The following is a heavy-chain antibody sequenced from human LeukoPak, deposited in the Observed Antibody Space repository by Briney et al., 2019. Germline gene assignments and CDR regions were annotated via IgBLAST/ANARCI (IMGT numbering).Heavy chain of an antibody. D-gene: IGHD3-10*01. Sequence: PGGSLRLSCAASGFTFSSYWMSWVRQAPGKGLEWVANIKQDGSEKYYVDSVKGRFTISRDNAKNSLYLQMNSLRAEDTAVYYCARVRGSGSYLYYYYYMDVWGKGTTVTVSS. CDR3: ARVRGSGSYLYYYYYMDV. CDR2: IKQDGSEK. J-gene: IGHJ6*03. V-gene: IGHV3-7*01. CDR1: GFTFSSYW.